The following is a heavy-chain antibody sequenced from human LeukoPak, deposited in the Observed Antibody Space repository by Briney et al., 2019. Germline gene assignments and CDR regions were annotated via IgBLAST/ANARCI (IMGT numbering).Heavy chain of an antibody. V-gene: IGHV3-30-3*01. J-gene: IGHJ6*01. CDR3: ARGLYCRGGTCCGGMAV. CDR1: GFNFNIYA. CDR2: ISFDGSYK. Sequence: PGRSLRLSCAASGFNFNIYAMHWVRQAPGKGLEWVAVISFDGSYKYYTDSVKGRFTISRDNSKNTLYLQMNSLRPEDTAVYHCARGLYCRGGTCCGGMAVWGQGTTITVSS. D-gene: IGHD2-15*01.